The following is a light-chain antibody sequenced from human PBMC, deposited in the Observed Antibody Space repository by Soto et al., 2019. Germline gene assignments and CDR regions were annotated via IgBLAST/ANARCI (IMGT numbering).Light chain of an antibody. CDR1: QSVTNN. CDR3: QEYVNTPLT. V-gene: IGKV3-20*01. CDR2: GAS. Sequence: EIVLTQSPGTLSLSPGERATVSCRASQSVTNNLAWHQQKPGQPPRLLIYGASSRATGIPDRFSGIGSETDYTLTITRLEPAGFAVYYCQEYVNTPLTFGGGTRVEIK. J-gene: IGKJ4*01.